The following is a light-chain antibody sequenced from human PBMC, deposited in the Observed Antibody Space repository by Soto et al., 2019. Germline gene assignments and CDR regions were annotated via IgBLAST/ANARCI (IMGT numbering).Light chain of an antibody. J-gene: IGLJ2*01. CDR1: SSNIGSNA. CDR3: AAWDGSLSGVI. Sequence: QAVVTQPASVSGTPGQRVTISCSGSSSNIGSNAISWYQKLPGTAPKLLIYIDNQRPSGVPDRFSGSQSGTSASLAITGLQAEDEADYYCAAWDGSLSGVIFGGGTKVTVL. CDR2: IDN. V-gene: IGLV1-44*01.